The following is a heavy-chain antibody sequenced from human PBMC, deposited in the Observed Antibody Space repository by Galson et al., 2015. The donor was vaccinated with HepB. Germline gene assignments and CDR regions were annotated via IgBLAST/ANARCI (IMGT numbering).Heavy chain of an antibody. V-gene: IGHV4-39*07. CDR1: GGSISSSSYY. D-gene: IGHD5-18*01. CDR2: IYYTGST. CDR3: ARVKYRQTDY. J-gene: IGHJ4*02. Sequence: SETLSLTCTVSGGSISSSSYYWGWIRQPPGKGLEWIGSIYYTGSTYHNPSLKSRDTISIDTSKSQFSLKLSSVTAADTAVYYCARVKYRQTDYWGQGALVTVSS.